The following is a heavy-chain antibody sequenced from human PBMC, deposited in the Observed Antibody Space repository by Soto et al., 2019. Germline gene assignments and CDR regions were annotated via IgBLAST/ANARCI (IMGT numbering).Heavy chain of an antibody. CDR2: INHSGST. CDR3: ARVNAGYCSGGSCSSIDY. J-gene: IGHJ4*02. D-gene: IGHD2-15*01. V-gene: IGHV4-34*01. Sequence: SETLSLTCAVYGGSFSGYYWSWIRQPPGKGLEWIGEINHSGSTNYNPSLKSRVTISVDTSKNQFSLKLSSVTAADTAVYYCARVNAGYCSGGSCSSIDYWGQGTLVTVSS. CDR1: GGSFSGYY.